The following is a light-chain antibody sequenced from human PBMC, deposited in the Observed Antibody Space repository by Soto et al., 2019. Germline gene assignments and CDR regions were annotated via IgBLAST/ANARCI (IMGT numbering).Light chain of an antibody. V-gene: IGKV3-20*01. CDR3: QQHGSSPRT. CDR2: GAS. CDR1: QTVRSSS. J-gene: IGKJ1*01. Sequence: EIVMTQSPATLSVSPGERATLSCRASQTVRSSSLAWYQQKPGQAPRLLIFGASTRAAGFPDRFSGSGSGTDFTLTISRLEPEDFAVYYCQQHGSSPRTFGQGTKVDIK.